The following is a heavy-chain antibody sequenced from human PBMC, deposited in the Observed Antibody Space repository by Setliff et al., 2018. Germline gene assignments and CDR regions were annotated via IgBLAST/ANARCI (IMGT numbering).Heavy chain of an antibody. D-gene: IGHD3-22*01. CDR2: IYHSGST. Sequence: PSETLSLTCTVSGYSISSGYYWGWIRQPPGKGLEWIGSIYHSGSTYYNPSLKSRVTISVDTSKNQFSLKLSSVTAADTAVYYCARGLNYYDSSGYHYYFDYWGQGTLGTSPQ. CDR1: GYSISSGYY. V-gene: IGHV4-38-2*02. CDR3: ARGLNYYDSSGYHYYFDY. J-gene: IGHJ4*02.